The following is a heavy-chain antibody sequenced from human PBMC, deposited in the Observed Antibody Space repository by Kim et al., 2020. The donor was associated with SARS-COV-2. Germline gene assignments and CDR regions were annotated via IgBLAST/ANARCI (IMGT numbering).Heavy chain of an antibody. V-gene: IGHV4-34*01. Sequence: SETLSLTCAVYGGSFSGYYWSWIRQPPGKGLEWIGEINHSGSTNYNPSLKSRVTISVDTSKNQFSLKLSSVTAADTAVYYCARGRAYCSSTNCWNLRTLAQHYYYYGMDVWGQGTTVTVSS. CDR2: INHSGST. J-gene: IGHJ6*02. CDR1: GGSFSGYY. CDR3: ARGRAYCSSTNCWNLRTLAQHYYYYGMDV. D-gene: IGHD2-2*01.